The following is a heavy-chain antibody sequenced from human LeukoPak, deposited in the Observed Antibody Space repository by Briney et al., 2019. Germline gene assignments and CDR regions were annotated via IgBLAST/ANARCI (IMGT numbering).Heavy chain of an antibody. CDR1: GGSISSSNW. CDR3: ASGVTYYYDSSGYYPFVY. D-gene: IGHD3-22*01. J-gene: IGHJ4*02. CDR2: IYHSGST. V-gene: IGHV4-4*02. Sequence: SETLSLTCAVSGGSISSSNWWSWVRQPPGKGLEGIGEIYHSGSTNYNPSLKSRVTISVDKSKNQCSLKLSSVTAADTAVYYCASGVTYYYDSSGYYPFVYWGQGTLVTVSS.